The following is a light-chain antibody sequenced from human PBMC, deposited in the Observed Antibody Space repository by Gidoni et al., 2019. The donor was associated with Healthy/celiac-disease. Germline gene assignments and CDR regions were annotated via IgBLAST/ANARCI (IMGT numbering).Light chain of an antibody. V-gene: IGKV3-20*01. CDR3: QQYGSSPRRT. Sequence: EIVLTQSPGTLSLSPGESATLSCRASQRVSSSYLAWYQQKPGQAPRLLIYGASSRATGIPDRFSGSGSGTDVTLTSSRLEPEDFAVYYCQQYGSSPRRTFGGGTKVEIK. CDR1: QRVSSSY. CDR2: GAS. J-gene: IGKJ4*01.